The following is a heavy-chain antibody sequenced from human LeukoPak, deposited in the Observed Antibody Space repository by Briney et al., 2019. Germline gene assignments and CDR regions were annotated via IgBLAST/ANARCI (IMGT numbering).Heavy chain of an antibody. Sequence: GGSLRLSCAASGFTFSSYAMSWVRQAPGEGLEWVSAISGSGGSTYYADSVKGRFTISRDNSKDTLYLQMNSLRVEDTAVYYCVKGNSGSYPAHRRSENWGLGTLVTVSS. J-gene: IGHJ4*02. CDR2: ISGSGGST. V-gene: IGHV3-23*01. D-gene: IGHD1-26*01. CDR3: VKGNSGSYPAHRRSEN. CDR1: GFTFSSYA.